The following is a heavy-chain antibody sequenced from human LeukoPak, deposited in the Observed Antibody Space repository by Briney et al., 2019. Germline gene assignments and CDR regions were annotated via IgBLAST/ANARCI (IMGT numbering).Heavy chain of an antibody. V-gene: IGHV4-38-2*01. CDR3: ARYCTSTTCILRGFDY. Sequence: SETLSLTCSVSGYSFTSDHYWGWIRPPPGKGLEWIANIYHTGSAHYNPSLKSRVTISVDTSKNQFSLKLSSVTAADTAVYYCARYCTSTTCILRGFDYWGQGTLVTVSS. J-gene: IGHJ4*02. CDR2: IYHTGSA. CDR1: GYSFTSDHY. D-gene: IGHD2-2*01.